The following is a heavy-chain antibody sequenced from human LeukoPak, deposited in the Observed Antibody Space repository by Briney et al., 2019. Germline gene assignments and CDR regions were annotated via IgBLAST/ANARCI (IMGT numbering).Heavy chain of an antibody. Sequence: SETLSLTCTVSGGSISSYYWSWIRQPPGKGLEWIGYIYYSGSTNYNPSLKSRVTISVDTSKNQFSLKLSSVTAADTAVYYCARDSAYQLGGFDYWGQGTLATVSS. D-gene: IGHD2-2*01. CDR3: ARDSAYQLGGFDY. J-gene: IGHJ4*02. V-gene: IGHV4-59*01. CDR1: GGSISSYY. CDR2: IYYSGST.